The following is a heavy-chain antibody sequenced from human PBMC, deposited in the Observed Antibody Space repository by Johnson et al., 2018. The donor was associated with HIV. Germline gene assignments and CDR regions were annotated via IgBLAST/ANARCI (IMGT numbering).Heavy chain of an antibody. V-gene: IGHV3-23*04. Sequence: EVQLVESGGGLVQPGGSLRVSCAASGFKYAASGLAFSNYAVKWVSHTPGGDGGTSFADSVRGRYIISRDNAKNSLYLQMNSLRAEDTALYYCAKIQGDTVGYDAFDIWGQGTMVTVSS. J-gene: IGHJ3*02. CDR2: TPGGDGGT. CDR3: AKIQGDTVGYDAFDI. D-gene: IGHD4-23*01. CDR1: GFKYAA.